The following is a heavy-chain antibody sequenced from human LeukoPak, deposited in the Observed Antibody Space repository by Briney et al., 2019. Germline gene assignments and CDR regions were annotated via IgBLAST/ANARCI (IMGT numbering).Heavy chain of an antibody. D-gene: IGHD6-13*01. CDR3: AREIAAAATGYYFDS. CDR2: IYSGGNT. Sequence: PGGSLRLSCAASGFTVSSDFMSWVRQAPGKGLEWVSVIYSGGNTYYADSVKGRFTISRDNSKNTLYLQMNSLRAEDTAVYYCAREIAAAATGYYFDSWGQGTLVTVSS. J-gene: IGHJ4*02. CDR1: GFTVSSDF. V-gene: IGHV3-53*01.